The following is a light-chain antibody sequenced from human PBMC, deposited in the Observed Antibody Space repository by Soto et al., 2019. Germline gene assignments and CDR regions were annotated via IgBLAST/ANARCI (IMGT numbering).Light chain of an antibody. J-gene: IGKJ1*01. Sequence: EIVMTQSPATLSVSPGERATLSCRASQSVSSNLSWYQQKPGQAPRLLIYGASTRATGIPARFSGSGSGTAFTLTLSRLQSEDFAVYYCQQYKNWPPWTFGQGTQVAIK. CDR2: GAS. V-gene: IGKV3-15*01. CDR1: QSVSSN. CDR3: QQYKNWPPWT.